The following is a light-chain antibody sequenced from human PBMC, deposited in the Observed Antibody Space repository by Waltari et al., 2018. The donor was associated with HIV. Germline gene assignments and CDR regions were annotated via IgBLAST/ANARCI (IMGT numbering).Light chain of an antibody. CDR2: EVK. J-gene: IGLJ2*01. CDR1: SSDVGASDY. CDR3: SSYSASGTLVL. Sequence: QSALTQPASVSGSPGQSISISCSGTSSDVGASDYVSWYHQHPGEAPTLILYEVKKRPSGISHRFSGSKSGNTASLTISGLQVEDEAHYYCSSYSASGTLVLFGGGTRLTVL. V-gene: IGLV2-14*01.